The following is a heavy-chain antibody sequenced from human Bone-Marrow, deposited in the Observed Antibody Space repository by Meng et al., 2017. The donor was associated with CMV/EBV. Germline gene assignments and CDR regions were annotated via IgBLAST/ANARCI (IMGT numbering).Heavy chain of an antibody. J-gene: IGHJ2*01. D-gene: IGHD2-2*01. Sequence: ASVKVSCKASGYTFTGYYMHWVRQAPGQGLEWMGWINPNSGGTNYAQKFQGRVTMTRDTSISTAYMELSRLRSDDTAVYYCARDPYCSSTSCYNWYFDLWGRGTLVTVSS. V-gene: IGHV1-2*02. CDR3: ARDPYCSSTSCYNWYFDL. CDR2: INPNSGGT. CDR1: GYTFTGYY.